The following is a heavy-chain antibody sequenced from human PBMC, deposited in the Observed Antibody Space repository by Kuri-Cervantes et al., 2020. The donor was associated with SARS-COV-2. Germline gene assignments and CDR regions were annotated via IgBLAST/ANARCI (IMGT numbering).Heavy chain of an antibody. D-gene: IGHD2-15*01. CDR1: GGSFRGYY. J-gene: IGHJ6*02. CDR2: INHSGST. CDR3: ARGDIVVVVASLKYYYGMDV. V-gene: IGHV4-34*01. Sequence: GSLRLSCAVYGGSFRGYYWSWIRQPPGKGLEWIGEINHSGSTNYNPSLKSRVTISVDTSENQFSLKLSSVTAADTAVYYCARGDIVVVVASLKYYYGMDVWGQGTTVTVSS.